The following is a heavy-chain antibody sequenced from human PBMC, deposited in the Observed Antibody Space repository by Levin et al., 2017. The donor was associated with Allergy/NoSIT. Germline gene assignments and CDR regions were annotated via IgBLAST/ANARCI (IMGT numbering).Heavy chain of an antibody. J-gene: IGHJ4*02. CDR1: GYTFTSYG. CDR3: ARDPYGYGGEYYFDY. V-gene: IGHV1-18*01. Sequence: VASVKVSCKASGYTFTSYGISWVRQAPGQGLEWMGWISAYNGNTNYAQKLQGRVTMTTDTSTSTAYMELRSLRSDDTAVYYCARDPYGYGGEYYFDYWGQGTLVTVSS. CDR2: ISAYNGNT. D-gene: IGHD5-18*01.